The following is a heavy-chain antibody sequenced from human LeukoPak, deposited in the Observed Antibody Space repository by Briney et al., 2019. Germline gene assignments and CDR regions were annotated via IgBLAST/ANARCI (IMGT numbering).Heavy chain of an antibody. CDR3: ARELGGYSSGWTDAFDI. J-gene: IGHJ3*02. V-gene: IGHV3-23*01. CDR2: ISGSGAKT. D-gene: IGHD6-19*01. Sequence: GGSLRLSCEASGFTFRSYAMTWVRQAPGKGLEWVSAISGSGAKTYYADSVKGRFTISRDNARNTLNLQMNSLRAEDTAVYYCARELGGYSSGWTDAFDIWGQGTMVTVSS. CDR1: GFTFRSYA.